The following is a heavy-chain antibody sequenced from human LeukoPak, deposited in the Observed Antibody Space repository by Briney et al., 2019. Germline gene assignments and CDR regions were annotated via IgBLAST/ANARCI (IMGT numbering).Heavy chain of an antibody. J-gene: IGHJ4*02. V-gene: IGHV3-21*01. CDR2: ISTSSSYI. Sequence: PGGSLRLSCAASGFTFSRSSMNWVRQAPGKGLEWVSSISTSSSYIHYADSVKGRFTISRDNAKNSLYLQMNSLRAEDTAVYYCARGTLNIPGEHGAFDYWGQGTLVTVSS. CDR1: GFTFSRSS. D-gene: IGHD1-14*01. CDR3: ARGTLNIPGEHGAFDY.